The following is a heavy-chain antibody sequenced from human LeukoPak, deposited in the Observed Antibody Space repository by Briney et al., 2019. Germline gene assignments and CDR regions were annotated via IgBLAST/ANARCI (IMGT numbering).Heavy chain of an antibody. D-gene: IGHD5-12*01. V-gene: IGHV1-18*01. Sequence: GASVKVSCKASGYTFTSYGISWVRQAPGQGLEWMGWISAYNGNTNYAQKLQGRVTMTTDTSTSTAYMELSSLRSEDTAVYYCAANQPRYSGYDSKAFDYWGQGTLVTVSS. CDR3: AANQPRYSGYDSKAFDY. CDR2: ISAYNGNT. CDR1: GYTFTSYG. J-gene: IGHJ4*02.